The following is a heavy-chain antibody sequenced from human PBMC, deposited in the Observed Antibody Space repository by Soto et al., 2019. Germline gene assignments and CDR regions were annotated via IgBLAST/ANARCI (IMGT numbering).Heavy chain of an antibody. CDR2: TYYRSKWYY. CDR1: GDSVSGTSVA. J-gene: IGHJ6*02. CDR3: ARASNPSGMDV. V-gene: IGHV6-1*02. Sequence: QVQLQQSGPGVVKPSQTLSLTCVISGDSVSGTSVAWNWIRQSPSRGLEWLGRTYYRSKWYYEYAVSGKGRIVVNPGTSKNHFSLQLNSVPPEDAAVYYCARASNPSGMDVWDQGTTVTVSS.